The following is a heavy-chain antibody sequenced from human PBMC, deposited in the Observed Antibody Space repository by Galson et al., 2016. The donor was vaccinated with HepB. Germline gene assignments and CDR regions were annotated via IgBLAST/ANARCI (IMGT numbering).Heavy chain of an antibody. CDR1: GYNFTNYW. J-gene: IGHJ4*02. CDR3: ARRGYSFSATDLHY. Sequence: QSGAEVKKPGESLKISCKASGYNFTNYWIGWVRQMPGKGLELMGIIYTGDSNTRYSPSFQGQVTISADKSISTAYLQWNSLKASDTAIYYCARRGYSFSATDLHYWGQGTLVIVSS. CDR2: IYTGDSNT. V-gene: IGHV5-51*01. D-gene: IGHD5-18*01.